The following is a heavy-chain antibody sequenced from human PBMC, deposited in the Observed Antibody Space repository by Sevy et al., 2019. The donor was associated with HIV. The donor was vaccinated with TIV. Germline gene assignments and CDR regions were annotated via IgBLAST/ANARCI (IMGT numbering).Heavy chain of an antibody. V-gene: IGHV3-49*04. CDR2: IRNKEYNATT. CDR1: GFAFSDYA. CDR3: TRSVTTIY. Sequence: GGSLRLSCTGSGFAFSDYALSWVRQAPGKGLEWVGFIRNKEYNATTEYAASVKGRFFISRDDSKSVAYLDMNSLKTADTGLYYCTRSVTTIYWGRGTLVTVSS. D-gene: IGHD4-4*01. J-gene: IGHJ4*02.